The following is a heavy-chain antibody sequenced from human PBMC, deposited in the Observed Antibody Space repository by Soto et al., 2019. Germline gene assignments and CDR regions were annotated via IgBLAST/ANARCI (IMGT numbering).Heavy chain of an antibody. CDR2: MDPNSGST. Sequence: ASVKVSCKASGYTFTTYDINWVRQAPGQGLEWLGWMDPNSGSTGYAQNFQGRITMTRNISRNSANMELSSLQSEDTAVYYCARERKFDFWRKGLDVWGQGTTVTVSS. CDR1: GYTFTTYD. D-gene: IGHD3-3*01. CDR3: ARERKFDFWRKGLDV. V-gene: IGHV1-8*01. J-gene: IGHJ6*02.